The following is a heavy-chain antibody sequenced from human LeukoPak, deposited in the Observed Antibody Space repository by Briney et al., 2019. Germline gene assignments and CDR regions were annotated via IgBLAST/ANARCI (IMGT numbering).Heavy chain of an antibody. Sequence: GESLKISCKGSGYSFTSYWISWVRQMPGKGLEWMGSIDPSDSYTNYSPSFQGHVTISADKSISTAYLQWSSLKASDTATYYCARPMVGSGGYYYYDMDVWGQGTTVTVSS. CDR3: ARPMVGSGGYYYYDMDV. J-gene: IGHJ6*02. CDR2: IDPSDSYT. CDR1: GYSFTSYW. V-gene: IGHV5-10-1*01. D-gene: IGHD2-8*01.